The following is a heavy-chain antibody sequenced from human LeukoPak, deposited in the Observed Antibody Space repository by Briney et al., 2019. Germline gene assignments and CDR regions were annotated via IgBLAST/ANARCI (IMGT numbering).Heavy chain of an antibody. CDR2: LYSDGNT. J-gene: IGHJ4*02. CDR3: AKGAKWELPFDY. CDR1: GFTVITND. Sequence: GGSLRLSCAASGFTVITNDMTWVRQAPGKGLEWVSVLYSDGNTKYADSVQGRFTISRDNSKNTLYLEMNSLSPDDTAVYYCAKGAKWELPFDYWGQGTLVTVSP. D-gene: IGHD1-26*01. V-gene: IGHV3-53*01.